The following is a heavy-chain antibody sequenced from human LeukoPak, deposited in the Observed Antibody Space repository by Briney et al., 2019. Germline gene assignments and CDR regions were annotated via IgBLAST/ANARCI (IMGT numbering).Heavy chain of an antibody. CDR2: ISAYNGNT. Sequence: ASVKVSCKASGYTFTSYGISWVRQAPGQGLEWMXXISAYNGNTNYAQKLQGRVTMTTDTSTSTAYMELRSLRSDDTAVYYCARDRTIFGVVIIDTGFDYWGQGTLVTVSS. V-gene: IGHV1-18*01. J-gene: IGHJ4*02. CDR3: ARDRTIFGVVIIDTGFDY. CDR1: GYTFTSYG. D-gene: IGHD3-3*01.